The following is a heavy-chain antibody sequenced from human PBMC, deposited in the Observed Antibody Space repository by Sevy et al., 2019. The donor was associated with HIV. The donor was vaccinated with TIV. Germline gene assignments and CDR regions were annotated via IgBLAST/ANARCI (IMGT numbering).Heavy chain of an antibody. CDR1: DGSITSLD. CDR3: AGENAWGRGYS. D-gene: IGHD1-26*01. V-gene: IGHV4-59*08. Sequence: PSETLSLTCTVSDGSITSLDWNWIRQPPGKGLEWIANIYYNGHINYNPSLKSRVTLSLDTSKNQFSLRLSSVTAADTAMYYCAGENAWGRGYSWGQGTLVTVSS. CDR2: IYYNGHI. J-gene: IGHJ4*02.